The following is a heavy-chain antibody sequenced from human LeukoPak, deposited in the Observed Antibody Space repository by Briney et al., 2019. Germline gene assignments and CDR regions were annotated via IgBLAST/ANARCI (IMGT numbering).Heavy chain of an antibody. D-gene: IGHD3-3*01. J-gene: IGHJ6*02. CDR3: ARGGRITIFGVVPGPYYYGMDV. Sequence: SETLSLTCTVSGGSISSGGYYWSWIRQHPGKGLEWIGYIYYSGSTYYNPSLKSRVTISVDTSKNQFSLKLSSVTAADTAVYYCARGGRITIFGVVPGPYYYGMDVWGQGTTVTVSS. CDR2: IYYSGST. CDR1: GGSISSGGYY. V-gene: IGHV4-31*03.